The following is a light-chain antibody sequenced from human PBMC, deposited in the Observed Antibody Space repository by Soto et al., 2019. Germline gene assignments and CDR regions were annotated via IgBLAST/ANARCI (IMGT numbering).Light chain of an antibody. Sequence: IVLAQCPGTLSLSSGGRATLSCRASQNVDTKYLAWYQFKPGQAPRLLIYGASSRATGIPDRFSGSGYGTDFNLTISRLEPEDFAVYYCQQYGSSPQTFGQGTKVDIK. V-gene: IGKV3-20*01. CDR3: QQYGSSPQT. CDR1: QNVDTKY. CDR2: GAS. J-gene: IGKJ1*01.